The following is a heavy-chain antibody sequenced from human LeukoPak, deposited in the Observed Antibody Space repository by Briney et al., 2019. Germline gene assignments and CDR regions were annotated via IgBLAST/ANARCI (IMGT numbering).Heavy chain of an antibody. V-gene: IGHV1-3*03. Sequence: ASVKVCCKASGYTFTSYAMHWVRQAPGQRLEWMGWINAGNGNTKYSQEFPGRVTITRDTSASTAYMELSSLRSEDMAVYYCATENVDTAMEYWGQGTLVTVSS. D-gene: IGHD5-18*01. CDR2: INAGNGNT. CDR1: GYTFTSYA. CDR3: ATENVDTAMEY. J-gene: IGHJ4*02.